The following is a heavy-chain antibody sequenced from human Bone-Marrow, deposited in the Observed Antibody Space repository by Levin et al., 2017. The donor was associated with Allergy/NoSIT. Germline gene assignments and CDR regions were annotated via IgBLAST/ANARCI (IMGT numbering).Heavy chain of an antibody. J-gene: IGHJ3*02. CDR3: ARAFYYDSSGNYRSAFDI. V-gene: IGHV1-69*04. CDR2: IIPMPGIT. Sequence: PWASVKVSCKASGGSFSSYPINWVRQAPGQGLEWMGRIIPMPGITNYTQNFQERVTITADRSTSTAYMELSSLRSEDTAVYYCARAFYYDSSGNYRSAFDIWGQGTRVTVSS. CDR1: GGSFSSYP. D-gene: IGHD3-22*01.